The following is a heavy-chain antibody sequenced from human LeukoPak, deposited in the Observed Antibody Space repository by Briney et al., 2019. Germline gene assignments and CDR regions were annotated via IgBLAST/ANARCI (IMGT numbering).Heavy chain of an antibody. J-gene: IGHJ4*02. CDR3: ARRMWSGELYYFDY. CDR1: GGFISSSSYY. CDR2: IYYSGST. Sequence: KPSETLSLTCTVSGGFISSSSYYWGWIRQPPGKGLEWIGSIYYSGSTYYNPSLKSRVTISVDTSKNQFSLKLSSVTAADTAVYYCARRMWSGELYYFDYWGQGTLVTVSS. D-gene: IGHD3-10*01. V-gene: IGHV4-39*01.